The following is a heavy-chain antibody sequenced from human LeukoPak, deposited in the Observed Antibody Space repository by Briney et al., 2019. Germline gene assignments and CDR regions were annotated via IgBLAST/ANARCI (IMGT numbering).Heavy chain of an antibody. CDR2: IYTSGST. J-gene: IGHJ4*02. CDR3: AISSVRWRFDY. Sequence: SETLSLTCTVSGGSISSYYWSWIRQPPGKGLEWIGYIYTSGSTNYNPSLKSRVTISVDTSKNQFSLKLSSVTAADTAVYYCAISSVRWRFDYWGQGTLVTVSS. V-gene: IGHV4-4*09. CDR1: GGSISSYY. D-gene: IGHD3-3*01.